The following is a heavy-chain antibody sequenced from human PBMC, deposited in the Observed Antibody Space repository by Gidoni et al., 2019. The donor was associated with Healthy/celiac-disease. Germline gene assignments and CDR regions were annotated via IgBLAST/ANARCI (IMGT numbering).Heavy chain of an antibody. CDR2: IYSGGST. Sequence: EVQLVETGGGLIQPGGSLRLSCAPSGFTGSSNYMSWVRQGPGKGLEGVSVIYSGGSTYYADSVKGRFTISRDNSKNTLYLQMNSLRAEDTAVYYCARDYDFRGFDYWGQGTLVTVSS. CDR1: GFTGSSNY. J-gene: IGHJ4*02. CDR3: ARDYDFRGFDY. D-gene: IGHD3-3*01. V-gene: IGHV3-53*02.